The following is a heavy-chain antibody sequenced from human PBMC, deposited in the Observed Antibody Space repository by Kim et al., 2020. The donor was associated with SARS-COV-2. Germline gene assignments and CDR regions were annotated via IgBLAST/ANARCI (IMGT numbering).Heavy chain of an antibody. Sequence: ASVKVSCKASGYTFTGYYIHWVRQAPGQGLEWMGWINPNTGGTNYAQKFQGRVTMTRDTSISTAYMELSRLRSDDTAVYYCATSRMAVATYYFDYWGQGTLVTVSS. J-gene: IGHJ4*02. D-gene: IGHD6-19*01. CDR2: INPNTGGT. V-gene: IGHV1-2*02. CDR3: ATSRMAVATYYFDY. CDR1: GYTFTGYY.